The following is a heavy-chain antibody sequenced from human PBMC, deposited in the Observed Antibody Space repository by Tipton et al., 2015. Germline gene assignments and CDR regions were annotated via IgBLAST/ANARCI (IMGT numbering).Heavy chain of an antibody. D-gene: IGHD3-22*01. CDR3: ASSLNYYDSRGYYIDY. Sequence: TLSLTCTVSGGSMSRYYWSWIRQPPGKGLEWIGYIYYNGRTNYNASLQSRVTISVDTSKNHFSLKLRSVTAADTAVYYCASSLNYYDSRGYYIDYWGQGTLVTVSS. CDR2: IYYNGRT. J-gene: IGHJ4*02. V-gene: IGHV4-59*01. CDR1: GGSMSRYY.